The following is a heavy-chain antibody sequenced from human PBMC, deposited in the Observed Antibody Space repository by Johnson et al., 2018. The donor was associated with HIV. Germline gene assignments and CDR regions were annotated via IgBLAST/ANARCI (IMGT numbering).Heavy chain of an antibody. CDR3: TRGGGAYCGDDCLRTFDI. Sequence: VYLVESGGGLVKPGGSPKLSCEASGFTFSNVWMHWVRQAPGKGLEWVGRIKSKSYGSTYYADSVKGRFSISRDNSKNTVYLQMNSLTADDTAVYYCTRGGGAYCGDDCLRTFDIWGQGTMVTASS. J-gene: IGHJ3*02. CDR1: GFTFSNVW. CDR2: IKSKSYGST. V-gene: IGHV3-15*01. D-gene: IGHD2-21*02.